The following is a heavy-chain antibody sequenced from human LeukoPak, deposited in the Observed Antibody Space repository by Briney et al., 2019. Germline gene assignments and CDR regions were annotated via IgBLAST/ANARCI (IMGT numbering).Heavy chain of an antibody. CDR2: IYYSGST. CDR1: GGSISSGGYY. V-gene: IGHV4-31*03. Sequence: SETLSLTCTVSGGSISSGGYYWSWIRQHPGKGLEWIGYIYYSGSTYYNPSLKSRVTISVDTSKNRFSLKLSSVTAADTAVYYCAIYGGYCSSTSCYSSEYYFDYWGQGTLVTVSS. D-gene: IGHD2-2*01. CDR3: AIYGGYCSSTSCYSSEYYFDY. J-gene: IGHJ4*02.